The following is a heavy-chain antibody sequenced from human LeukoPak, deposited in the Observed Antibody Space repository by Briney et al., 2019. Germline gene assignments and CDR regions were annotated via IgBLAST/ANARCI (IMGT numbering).Heavy chain of an antibody. CDR1: GFTFSSYS. Sequence: PGGSLRLFCAASGFTFSSYSMNWVRQAPGKGLEWVLSISSSSRYIYYADSVKGRVTISRDNAKNSLYLQMNSVRAEDTAVYYCARDYCSSTSCYTGFDYWGQGTLVTVSS. V-gene: IGHV3-21*01. CDR2: ISSSSRYI. CDR3: ARDYCSSTSCYTGFDY. D-gene: IGHD2-2*02. J-gene: IGHJ4*02.